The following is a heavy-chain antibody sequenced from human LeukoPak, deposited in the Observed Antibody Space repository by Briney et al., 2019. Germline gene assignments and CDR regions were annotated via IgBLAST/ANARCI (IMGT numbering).Heavy chain of an antibody. V-gene: IGHV5-51*01. CDR3: ARQAPYDNNDY. CDR1: GYTFTKYW. D-gene: IGHD1/OR15-1a*01. Sequence: GESLKISCKASGYTFTKYWIAWVRQMPGKGLEWMGIIYPGDSDARYSPSFQGQVTISADKSISTAYLQWSSLRALDTAMYYCARQAPYDNNDYWGQGTLVTVSS. J-gene: IGHJ4*02. CDR2: IYPGDSDA.